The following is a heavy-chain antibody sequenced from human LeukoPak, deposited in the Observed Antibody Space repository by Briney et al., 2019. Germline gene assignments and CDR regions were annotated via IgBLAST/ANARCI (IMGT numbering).Heavy chain of an antibody. V-gene: IGHV3-48*04. CDR1: GFTFSSYA. D-gene: IGHD6-13*01. Sequence: GRSLRLSCAASGFTFSSYAMHWVRQAPGKGLEWVSYISSSGSTIYYADSLKGRFTISRDNAKDSLSLQMNSLRAEDTAVYYCAKTYHSSRAHYYYYYYMDVWGKGTTVTISS. CDR2: ISSSGSTI. CDR3: AKTYHSSRAHYYYYYYMDV. J-gene: IGHJ6*03.